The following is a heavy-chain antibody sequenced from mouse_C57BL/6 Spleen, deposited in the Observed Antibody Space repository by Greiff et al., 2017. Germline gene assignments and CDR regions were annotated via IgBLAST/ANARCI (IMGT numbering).Heavy chain of an antibody. CDR1: GYSFTSYY. CDR2: IYPGSGNT. V-gene: IGHV1-66*01. J-gene: IGHJ1*01. CDR3: ARGYYGSSDWYLDV. Sequence: VQLQQSGPELVKPGASVKISCKASGYSFTSYYIHWVKQRPGQGLEWIGWIYPGSGNTKYNEKFKGKATLTADTSSSTAYMQLSSLTSEDSAVYYCARGYYGSSDWYLDVWGAGTTVTVSS. D-gene: IGHD1-1*01.